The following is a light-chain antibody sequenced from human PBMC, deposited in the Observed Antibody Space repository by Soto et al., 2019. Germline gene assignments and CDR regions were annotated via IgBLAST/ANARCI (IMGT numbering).Light chain of an antibody. CDR2: AAS. CDR1: QNIFSF. CDR3: QHYNSYSEA. V-gene: IGKV1-5*01. J-gene: IGKJ1*01. Sequence: DIQMTQSPSSLSASVGDRVTITCRASQNIFSFLSWYLHKPGKAPELLIYAASSLQSGVPSRFSGSGSGTEFTLTISSLQPDDFATYYCQHYNSYSEAFGQGTKVELK.